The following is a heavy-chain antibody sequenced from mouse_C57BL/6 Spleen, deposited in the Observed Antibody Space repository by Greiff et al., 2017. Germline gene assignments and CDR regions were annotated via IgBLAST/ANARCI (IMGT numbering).Heavy chain of an antibody. D-gene: IGHD1-1*01. J-gene: IGHJ2*01. Sequence: DVHLVESGAELVRPGASVKLSCTASGFNIKDDYMHWVKQRPEQGLEWIGWIDPENGDTEYASKFQGKATITADTSSNTAYLQLSSLTSEDTAVYYCTRITTVVDYFDYWGQGTTLTVSS. CDR3: TRITTVVDYFDY. V-gene: IGHV14-4*01. CDR2: IDPENGDT. CDR1: GFNIKDDY.